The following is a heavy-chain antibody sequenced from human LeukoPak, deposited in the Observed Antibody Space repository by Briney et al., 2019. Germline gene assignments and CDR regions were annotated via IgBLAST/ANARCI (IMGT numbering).Heavy chain of an antibody. CDR2: ISYDGSNK. CDR1: GFTFSSYA. Sequence: GGSLRLSCEASGFTFSSYAMHWVRQAPGKGLEWVAVISYDGSNKYYADSVKGRFTISRDNSKNTLYLQMNSLRAEDTAVYYCARVRGSYDYSYYFDYWGQGTLVTVSS. J-gene: IGHJ4*02. D-gene: IGHD5-12*01. CDR3: ARVRGSYDYSYYFDY. V-gene: IGHV3-30*04.